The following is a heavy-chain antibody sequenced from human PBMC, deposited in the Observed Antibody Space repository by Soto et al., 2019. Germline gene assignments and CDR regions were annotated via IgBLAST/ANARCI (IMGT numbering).Heavy chain of an antibody. V-gene: IGHV3-23*01. CDR3: AKATATGGGAFDI. CDR2: ILVDGRT. D-gene: IGHD2-8*02. CDR1: GFLCNSYD. J-gene: IGHJ3*02. Sequence: PAVPLRLSCAASGFLCNSYDMSWVRRAPGKGLEWVSTILVDGRTFYVDSVKGRFTISRDSSQNTVFLQVNSLTAGDTALYYCAKATATGGGAFDICGQGKMVTVS.